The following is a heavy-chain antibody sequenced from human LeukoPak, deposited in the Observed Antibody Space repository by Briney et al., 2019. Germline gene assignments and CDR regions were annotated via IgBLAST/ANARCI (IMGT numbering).Heavy chain of an antibody. V-gene: IGHV3-23*01. J-gene: IGHJ3*02. D-gene: IGHD4-17*01. CDR3: ARDPNGDYIGAFDM. CDR1: GFTFSAYA. CDR2: IRGDGTSE. Sequence: PGGSLRLSCTASGFTFSAYAMMWVRQAPGKGPEWVSAIRGDGTSEFYADSVKGRFRISRDNSKNTLFLQMNRLRAEDTAVYYCARDPNGDYIGAFDMWGPGTMVTVSS.